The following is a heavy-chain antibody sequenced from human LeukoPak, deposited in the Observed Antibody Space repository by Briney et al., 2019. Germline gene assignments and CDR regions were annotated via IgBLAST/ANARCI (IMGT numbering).Heavy chain of an antibody. CDR2: IYHSGSI. CDR3: ARPAIGSSWGYWYFDL. CDR1: GGSISSGGYS. D-gene: IGHD6-13*01. Sequence: SETLSLTCAVSGGSISSGGYSWSWIRQPPGKGLEWIGYIYHSGSIYYNPSLKSRVTISVDRSKNQFSLKLSSVTAADTAVYYCARPAIGSSWGYWYFDLWGRGTLVTVSS. V-gene: IGHV4-30-2*01. J-gene: IGHJ2*01.